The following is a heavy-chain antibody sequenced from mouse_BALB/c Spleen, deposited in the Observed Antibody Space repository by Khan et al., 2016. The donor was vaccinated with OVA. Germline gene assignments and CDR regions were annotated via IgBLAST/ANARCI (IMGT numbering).Heavy chain of an antibody. Sequence: QVQLKQSGPGLVQPSQSLSITCTVSGFSLTRYGVHWVRQSPGKGLEWLGVIWSGGSTDYNAAFISRLSISKDNSKSQVFFKMSSLQANDTAIYYCARNYDYDEGLAYVGQGTLVTVSA. J-gene: IGHJ3*01. CDR3: ARNYDYDEGLAY. CDR1: GFSLTRYG. V-gene: IGHV2-2*02. CDR2: IWSGGST. D-gene: IGHD2-4*01.